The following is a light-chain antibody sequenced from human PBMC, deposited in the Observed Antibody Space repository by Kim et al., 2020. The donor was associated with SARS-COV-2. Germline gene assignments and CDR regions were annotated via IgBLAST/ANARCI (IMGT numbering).Light chain of an antibody. V-gene: IGKV1-5*03. CDR3: QQCHSLWT. J-gene: IGKJ1*01. CDR2: KAS. Sequence: DIQMTQSPPTLSASVGDRVTITCRASQSIDVWLAWYQQKPGKAPKLLIYKASSLESGVPSRFSGSGSGTEFTLTISNLQPDDFATYYCQQCHSLWTFGQGTKVDI. CDR1: QSIDVW.